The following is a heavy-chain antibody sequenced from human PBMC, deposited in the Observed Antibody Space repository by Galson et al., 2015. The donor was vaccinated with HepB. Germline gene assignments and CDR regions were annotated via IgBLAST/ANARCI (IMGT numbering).Heavy chain of an antibody. CDR1: GFTFSNHG. V-gene: IGHV3-30*18. J-gene: IGHJ4*02. D-gene: IGHD3-10*01. CDR3: AKETGGSGSSYMAYFDS. CDR2: VSHDRNIK. Sequence: SLRLSCAASGFTFSNHGMHWVRQAPGKGLEWLAVVSHDRNIKYYADSVKGPFTISRDNSKNTLYLQMNSLRAEDTAIYYCAKETGGSGSSYMAYFDSWGQGTLVIVSS.